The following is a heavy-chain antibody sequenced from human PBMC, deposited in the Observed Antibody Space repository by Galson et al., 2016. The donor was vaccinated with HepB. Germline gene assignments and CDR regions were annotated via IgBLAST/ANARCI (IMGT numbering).Heavy chain of an antibody. D-gene: IGHD6-13*01. V-gene: IGHV3-9*01. J-gene: IGHJ5*02. Sequence: SLRLSCAASGFTFDAYAMHWVRQAPGKGLEWVSGISWNIGNVGYADSVKGRFTISRDNAKNSLKLQMNSLRAEDTAFYYCAKAGTYSNNKGWFDPWGQGTLVTVSS. CDR3: AKAGTYSNNKGWFDP. CDR1: GFTFDAYA. CDR2: ISWNIGNV.